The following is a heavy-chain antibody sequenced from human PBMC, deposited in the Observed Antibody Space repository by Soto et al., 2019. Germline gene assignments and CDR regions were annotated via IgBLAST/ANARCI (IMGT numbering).Heavy chain of an antibody. J-gene: IGHJ6*02. CDR1: GFTFDDYA. CDR3: AKDFGGALANYYYYGMDV. Sequence: PGGSLRLSCAASGFTFDDYAMHWVRQAPGKGLEWVSGISWNSGSIGYADSVKGRFTISRDNAKNSLYLQMNSLRAEDMALYYCAKDFGGALANYYYYGMDVWGQGTTVTVSS. CDR2: ISWNSGSI. D-gene: IGHD3-10*01. V-gene: IGHV3-9*03.